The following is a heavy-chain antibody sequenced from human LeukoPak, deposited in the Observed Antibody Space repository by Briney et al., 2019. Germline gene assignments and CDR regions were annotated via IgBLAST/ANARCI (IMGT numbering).Heavy chain of an antibody. J-gene: IGHJ6*02. V-gene: IGHV3-21*01. CDR2: ITTSSSYI. Sequence: PGGSLRLSCAASGFSFGSYDMNWVRQAPGKGLEWVSSITTSSSYIYYADSVKGRLTVSRDNAKNSLYLQMNSLRAEDTAVYYCASHIVVVTAIRYYAMDVWGQGTTVTVSS. CDR3: ASHIVVVTAIRYYAMDV. CDR1: GFSFGSYD. D-gene: IGHD2-2*01.